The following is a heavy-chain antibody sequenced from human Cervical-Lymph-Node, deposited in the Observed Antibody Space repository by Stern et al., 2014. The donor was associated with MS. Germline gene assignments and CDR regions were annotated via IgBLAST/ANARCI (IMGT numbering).Heavy chain of an antibody. Sequence: VQLVESGAEVKKPGSSVKVSCKASGDSLSTYSISWVRQAPGQGLEWMGGIIPLSGSVIYAQKFQDRVTNNEDKSTSTAYMELSSLRSEDTAVYYCATPNYHDNSGHFLRDRGRAFDYWGQGTLVVVSS. CDR1: GDSLSTYS. V-gene: IGHV1-69*06. J-gene: IGHJ4*02. CDR3: ATPNYHDNSGHFLRDRGRAFDY. D-gene: IGHD3-22*01. CDR2: IIPLSGSV.